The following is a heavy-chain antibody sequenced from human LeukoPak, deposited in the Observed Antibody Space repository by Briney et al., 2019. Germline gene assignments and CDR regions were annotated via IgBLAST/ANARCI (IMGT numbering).Heavy chain of an antibody. J-gene: IGHJ4*02. V-gene: IGHV3-9*01. CDR3: ARGSGYSYGSRFFDY. Sequence: QPGGSLRLSRAASGFTFDDYAMHWVRQAPGKGLEWVSGISWNSGSIGYADSVKGRFTISRDNAKNSLYLQMNSLRAEDTALYYCARGSGYSYGSRFFDYWGQGTLVTVSS. CDR1: GFTFDDYA. CDR2: ISWNSGSI. D-gene: IGHD5-18*01.